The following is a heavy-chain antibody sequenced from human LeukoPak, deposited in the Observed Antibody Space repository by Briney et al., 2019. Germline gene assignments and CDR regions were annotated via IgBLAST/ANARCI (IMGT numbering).Heavy chain of an antibody. CDR2: ISHDGSDK. CDR3: VTKLYVGHTHAFDI. CDR1: GLTFSIFA. Sequence: LRLSFAASGLTFSIFAMHWVRQAPGKGLEWVALISHDGSDKYYADSVKGRFTCSRDNSKNTLYLQMNSLRAEDTALYYCVTKLYVGHTHAFDIWGQGTMVTVSP. J-gene: IGHJ3*02. V-gene: IGHV3-30*04. D-gene: IGHD3-16*01.